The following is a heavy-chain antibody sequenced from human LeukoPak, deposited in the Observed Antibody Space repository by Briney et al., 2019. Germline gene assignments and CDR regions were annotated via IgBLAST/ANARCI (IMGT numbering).Heavy chain of an antibody. J-gene: IGHJ3*02. CDR3: ARNVNAFDI. V-gene: IGHV3-7*01. CDR1: GFTFNSYW. Sequence: GGSLRLSRTASGFTFNSYWMTWVRQAPGKGLEWVANTNQHGTQNYYVDSVKGRFTISRDNAENSLYLQMSSLRDEDTAVYYCARNVNAFDIWGRGTMVTVSS. CDR2: TNQHGTQN.